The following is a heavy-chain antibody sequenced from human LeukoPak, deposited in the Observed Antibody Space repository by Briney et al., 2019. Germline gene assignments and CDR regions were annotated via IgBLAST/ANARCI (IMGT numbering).Heavy chain of an antibody. J-gene: IGHJ4*02. CDR2: IYYSGST. CDR1: GGSISSYY. V-gene: IGHV4-59*08. CDR3: ARKRDYFDY. Sequence: SETLSLTCTVSGGSISSYYWSWIRQPPGKGLEWIGYIYYSGSTHYNPSLKSRVTVSVDTSKNQFSPKLSSVTAADTAVYYCARKRDYFDYWGQGTLVTVSS.